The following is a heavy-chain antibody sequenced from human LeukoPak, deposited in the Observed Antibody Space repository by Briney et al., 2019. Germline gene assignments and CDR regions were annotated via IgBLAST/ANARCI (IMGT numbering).Heavy chain of an antibody. CDR3: ACFRGPFDI. CDR2: ISPEGSDK. V-gene: IGHV3-7*01. CDR1: KISFSGYW. J-gene: IGHJ3*02. Sequence: GGSLRLSCAASKISFSGYWMRWIRQAPGKGLEWVANISPEGSDKYYVDSVKGRFTVSRDNAKNSLYLQMNSLRAEDTAVYYCACFRGPFDIWGQGTMVTVSS. D-gene: IGHD3-16*01.